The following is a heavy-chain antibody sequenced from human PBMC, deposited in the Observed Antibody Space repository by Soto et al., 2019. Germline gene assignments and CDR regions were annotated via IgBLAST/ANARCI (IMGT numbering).Heavy chain of an antibody. CDR3: ASDPAVTPGFDY. J-gene: IGHJ4*02. Sequence: QVQLQESGPGLVKPSGTLSLTCAVSGGSISSSNWWSWVRQPPGKGLEWIGEIYHSGSINYNPSLKSRGTLSVDKSKNQFSLKLTSVTAADTAGYYCASDPAVTPGFDYWGQGTLVTVSS. CDR2: IYHSGSI. CDR1: GGSISSSNW. D-gene: IGHD4-17*01. V-gene: IGHV4-4*02.